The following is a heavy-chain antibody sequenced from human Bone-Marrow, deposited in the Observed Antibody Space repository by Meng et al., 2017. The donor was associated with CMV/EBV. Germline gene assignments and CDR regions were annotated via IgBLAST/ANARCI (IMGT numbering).Heavy chain of an antibody. D-gene: IGHD2-2*01. CDR1: GYSISSSSYY. J-gene: IGHJ6*02. CDR3: ARDRCSSTRCYYEGYGMDV. V-gene: IGHV4-39*07. CDR2: IYYSGST. Sequence: SETLSLTCTVSGYSISSSSYYWGWIRQPPGKGLEWIGSIYYSGSTYYNPSLKSRVTISVDTSKNQFSLKLSSVTAADTAVYHCARDRCSSTRCYYEGYGMDVWGPGTTVTVSS.